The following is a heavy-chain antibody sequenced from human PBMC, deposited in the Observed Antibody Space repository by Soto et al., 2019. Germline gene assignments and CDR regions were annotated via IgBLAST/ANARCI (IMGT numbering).Heavy chain of an antibody. V-gene: IGHV3-23*01. D-gene: IGHD3-22*01. CDR3: AKISRYYYSQKDLDY. J-gene: IGHJ4*02. CDR2: ISGSGGST. Sequence: EVQLLESGGDLVQPGGSLRLSCAASGFTFSSYAMSWVRQAPGKGLEWVSAISGSGGSTYYADSVKGRFTISRDNSKNTLYLQMNSLRAEDTAVYYCAKISRYYYSQKDLDYWGQGTLVTVSS. CDR1: GFTFSSYA.